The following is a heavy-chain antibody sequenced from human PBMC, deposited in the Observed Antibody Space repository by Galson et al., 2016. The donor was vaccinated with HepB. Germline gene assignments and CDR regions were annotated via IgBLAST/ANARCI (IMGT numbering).Heavy chain of an antibody. D-gene: IGHD2-2*01. J-gene: IGHJ6*02. Sequence: SLRLSCAASGFSSSTYNMNWVRQAPGKGLEWVSYISSSSSTIYYAHSVKGRFTISRDNAKNSLYLQMNSLRAEDTAVYYCAGLLVPAASYYPYDGMDVWGQGTTVTVSS. CDR2: ISSSSSTI. V-gene: IGHV3-48*01. CDR1: GFSSSTYN. CDR3: AGLLVPAASYYPYDGMDV.